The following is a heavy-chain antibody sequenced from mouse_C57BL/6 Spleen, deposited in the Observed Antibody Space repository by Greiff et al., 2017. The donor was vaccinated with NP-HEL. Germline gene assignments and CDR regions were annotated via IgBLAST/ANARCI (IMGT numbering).Heavy chain of an antibody. CDR1: GFNIKDDY. CDR3: ISYEYDEGFAY. Sequence: VQLQQSGAELVRPGASVKLSCTASGFNIKDDYMHWVKQRPEQGLEWIGWIDPENGDTEYASKFQGKATITADTSSNTAYLQLSSLTSEDTAGYYCISYEYDEGFAYWGQGTLVTVSA. V-gene: IGHV14-4*01. J-gene: IGHJ3*01. CDR2: IDPENGDT. D-gene: IGHD2-4*01.